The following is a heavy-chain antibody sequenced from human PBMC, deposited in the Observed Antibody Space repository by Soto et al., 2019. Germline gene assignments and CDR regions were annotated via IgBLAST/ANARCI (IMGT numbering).Heavy chain of an antibody. D-gene: IGHD6-6*01. V-gene: IGHV3-21*01. CDR1: GCTFSGYS. Sequence: PGGSLRLSCAASGCTFSGYSMNWVRQAPGKGLEWVSSISSSSSYIYYADSVKGRFTIPRDNAKNSLYLQMNSLRAEDTAVYYCAREEQLSSLDYWGQGTLVTVSS. CDR2: ISSSSSYI. CDR3: AREEQLSSLDY. J-gene: IGHJ4*02.